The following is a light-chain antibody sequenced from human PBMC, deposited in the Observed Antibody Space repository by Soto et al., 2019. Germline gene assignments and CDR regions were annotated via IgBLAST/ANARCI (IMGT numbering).Light chain of an antibody. Sequence: EIVWTQSPGTLSLSPGERATLSCRASQSVDSSYLAWYHQRPGQAPRLLIYGASSRATGIPDRFSGSGSGTDFTLTISRLEPEDFAFYYCQQFGSAPMFTFGQGTKLEI. CDR1: QSVDSSY. CDR2: GAS. V-gene: IGKV3-20*01. CDR3: QQFGSAPMFT. J-gene: IGKJ2*01.